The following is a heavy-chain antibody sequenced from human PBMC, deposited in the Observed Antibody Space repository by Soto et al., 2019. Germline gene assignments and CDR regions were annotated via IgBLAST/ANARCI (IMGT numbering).Heavy chain of an antibody. Sequence: ETMCLSFAVSGGSFTSNNWWTCVRQPPGQGLEWIGEIYRTGSTNYNPSLKSRVTISLDKSENQFSLKVTSLTAADTAVYYCASRDPGTSVDYWGQGTLVTVSS. CDR2: IYRTGST. CDR3: ASRDPGTSVDY. D-gene: IGHD1-7*01. J-gene: IGHJ4*02. CDR1: GGSFTSNNW. V-gene: IGHV4-4*02.